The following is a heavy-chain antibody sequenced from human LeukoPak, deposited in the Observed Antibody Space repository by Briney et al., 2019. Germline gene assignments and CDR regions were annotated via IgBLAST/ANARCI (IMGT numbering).Heavy chain of an antibody. CDR1: GGSISSYY. Sequence: SETLSLTCTVSGGSISSYYWSWIRQPPGKGLEWIGYIYYSGSTNYNPSLKSRVTISVDTSKNQFSLKLSSVTAADTAVYYCARLPPWGPKYDFYGMGVWGQGTTVTVSS. CDR3: ARLPPWGPKYDFYGMGV. D-gene: IGHD7-27*01. J-gene: IGHJ6*02. CDR2: IYYSGST. V-gene: IGHV4-59*08.